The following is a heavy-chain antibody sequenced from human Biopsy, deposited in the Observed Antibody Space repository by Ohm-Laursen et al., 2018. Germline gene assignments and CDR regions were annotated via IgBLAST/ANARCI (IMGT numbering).Heavy chain of an antibody. V-gene: IGHV1-2*06. J-gene: IGHJ4*02. D-gene: IGHD6-13*01. CDR1: GYPFSNYY. CDR3: ARMEQPHDY. Sequence: ASVKVSCKSSGYPFSNYYLFWVRQAPGQGLEWMGRINPNSGDTIFARNFQGRVTMTRDTAISTVYMDLRNLRPDDTAVYFCARMEQPHDYWGQGTLVTVSS. CDR2: INPNSGDT.